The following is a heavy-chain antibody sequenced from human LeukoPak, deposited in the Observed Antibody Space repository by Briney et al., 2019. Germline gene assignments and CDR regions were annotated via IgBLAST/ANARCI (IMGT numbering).Heavy chain of an antibody. J-gene: IGHJ4*02. D-gene: IGHD1-20*01. CDR2: IRGKSDGGTT. Sequence: AGGSLRLSCAASGFAFINAWMSWVRQAPGKGLECVGRIRGKSDGGTTEYAAPVKGRFTISRDVSKDTLYLQMNSLKTEDTGVYYCTTEYNWNYWSWGLGTLVTVSS. CDR3: TTEYNWNYWS. CDR1: GFAFINAW. V-gene: IGHV3-15*01.